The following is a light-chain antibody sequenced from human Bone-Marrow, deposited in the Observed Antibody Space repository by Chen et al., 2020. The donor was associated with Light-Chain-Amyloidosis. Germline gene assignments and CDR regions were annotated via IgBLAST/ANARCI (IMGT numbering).Light chain of an antibody. J-gene: IGLJ2*01. V-gene: IGLV3-25*03. CDR3: QSADSSGTYEVI. CDR1: DLPTKY. CDR2: RDT. Sequence: SYELTQPPSVSVPPGQTARITCSGEDLPTKYAYWYQQKPGQAPVLVIHRDTERPSGISERFSGSSSGTTATLTISGVQAEDEADYHCQSADSSGTYEVIFGGGTKLTVL.